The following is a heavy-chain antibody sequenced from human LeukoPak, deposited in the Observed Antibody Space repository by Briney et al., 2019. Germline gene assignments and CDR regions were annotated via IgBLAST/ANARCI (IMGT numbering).Heavy chain of an antibody. CDR3: AKDLGYCSSTSCYNFDH. CDR1: GFTFSSYA. CDR2: ISGSGGST. J-gene: IGHJ4*02. Sequence: GSLRLSCAASGFTFSSYAMSWVRQAPGKGLEWVSAISGSGGSTYYADSVKGRFTISRDNSKNTLYLQMNSLRAEDTAVYYCAKDLGYCSSTSCYNFDHWGQGTLVTVSS. D-gene: IGHD2-2*01. V-gene: IGHV3-23*01.